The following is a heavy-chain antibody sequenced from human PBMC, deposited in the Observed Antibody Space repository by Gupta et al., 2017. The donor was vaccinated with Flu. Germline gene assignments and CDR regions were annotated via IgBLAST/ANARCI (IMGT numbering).Heavy chain of an antibody. CDR3: ARSNSGNIDY. CDR2: IDSDGNST. J-gene: IGHJ4*02. CDR1: GFTYSGYW. Sequence: EVLLVESGGGLVQPGWSLRLSCAASGFTYSGYWMHWVRQAPGQGLVWVSRIDSDGNSTNYADSVKGRFTISRDNAKNMLSLQMNSLRAEDTAVYYCARSNSGNIDYWGQGSLVTVSS. D-gene: IGHD4-11*01. V-gene: IGHV3-74*01.